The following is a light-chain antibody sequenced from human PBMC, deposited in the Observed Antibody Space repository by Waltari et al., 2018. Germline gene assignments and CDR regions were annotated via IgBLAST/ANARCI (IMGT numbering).Light chain of an antibody. V-gene: IGKV2-28*01. CDR2: LSF. CDR1: QSLLHSDGYNY. CDR3: MQALHTPPT. J-gene: IGKJ1*01. Sequence: EIVMTQSPLSLPVTPGEPASISCRSSQSLLHSDGYNYLNWYLQKPGQSPQLLIYLSFIRASGVPDRFTGSGAGTDFTLKISRVEAEEVGFYYCMQALHTPPTFGQGTRAEIK.